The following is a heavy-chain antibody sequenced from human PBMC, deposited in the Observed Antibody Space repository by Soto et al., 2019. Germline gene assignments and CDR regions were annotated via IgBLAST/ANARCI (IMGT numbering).Heavy chain of an antibody. D-gene: IGHD3-9*01. Sequence: QVQLQESGPGLVKPSQTLTLTCTVSGGSISSGSFYWSWIRQHPGKGLEWIGHISDSGSSYYNPSLESRVTISVDTSQSQFSLKWSAVTAADTAVYFCVRNTFYDIFSAYYALFDCWGQGTLVTVSS. V-gene: IGHV4-31*03. J-gene: IGHJ4*02. CDR3: VRNTFYDIFSAYYALFDC. CDR1: GGSISSGSFY. CDR2: ISDSGSS.